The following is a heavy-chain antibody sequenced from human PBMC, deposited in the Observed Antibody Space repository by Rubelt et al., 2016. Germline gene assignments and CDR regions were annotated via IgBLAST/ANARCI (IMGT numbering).Heavy chain of an antibody. J-gene: IGHJ6*02. CDR1: GGSISSNYY. Sequence: VQLQQWGAGLWKPSETLSLTCTVSGGSISSNYYWGWIRQPPGKGLEWIGSINHSGHTYYNPSLSSRVSMSVDSSSNQFSLNLTAMNAGDTAVYYCSRDSTPVLVVVAYGLDVLGQGTTVTVSS. CDR3: SRDSTPVLVVVAYGLDV. V-gene: IGHV4-38-2*02. D-gene: IGHD3-22*01. CDR2: INHSGHT.